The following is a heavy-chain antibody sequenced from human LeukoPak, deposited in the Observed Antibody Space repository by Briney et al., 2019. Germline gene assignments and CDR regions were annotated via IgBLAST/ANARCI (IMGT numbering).Heavy chain of an antibody. CDR3: ARWDTDGLDY. J-gene: IGHJ4*02. Sequence: ASVKASCKASAYTFTDYYMHWVRQAPGQGLEWMGWINPTSGGTKYAQKFHGWVTLTRDTSISTAYIELTGLKSDDTAVYYCARWDTDGLDYWGQGTLVTVSS. D-gene: IGHD5-18*01. CDR2: INPTSGGT. CDR1: AYTFTDYY. V-gene: IGHV1-2*04.